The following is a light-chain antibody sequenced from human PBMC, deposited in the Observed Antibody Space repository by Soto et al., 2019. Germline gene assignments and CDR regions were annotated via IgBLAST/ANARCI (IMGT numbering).Light chain of an antibody. CDR2: GAS. CDR1: QSVSSS. CDR3: QQYNYWPPIT. J-gene: IGKJ5*01. Sequence: EIVLTQSPATLSLSPGERATLSCSASQSVSSSLAWYQQKPGQAPRLLIYGASTRATGIPARFSGSGSGTEFTLTISSLQSEDFAVYSCQQYNYWPPITFGQGTRLEI. V-gene: IGKV3-15*01.